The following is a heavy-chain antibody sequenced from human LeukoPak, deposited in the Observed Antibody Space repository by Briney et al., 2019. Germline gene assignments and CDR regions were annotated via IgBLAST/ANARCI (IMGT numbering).Heavy chain of an antibody. Sequence: SETLSLTCTVSGASISSGSYYWSWIRQPAGKGLEWIGHIYTSGSTNFNPSLKSRVTISVDTSKNQFSLKLSSVTAADTAVYYCARTGTLRYFDWLRYERGNYYYYMDVWGKGTTVTISS. J-gene: IGHJ6*03. V-gene: IGHV4-61*09. D-gene: IGHD3-9*01. CDR1: GASISSGSYY. CDR2: IYTSGST. CDR3: ARTGTLRYFDWLRYERGNYYYYMDV.